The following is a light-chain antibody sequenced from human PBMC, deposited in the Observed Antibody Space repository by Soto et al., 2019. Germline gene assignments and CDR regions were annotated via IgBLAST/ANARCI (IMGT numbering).Light chain of an antibody. CDR3: QHYDNLPPFT. V-gene: IGKV1-33*01. Sequence: DIQMTQSPSSLSASVGDRVTITCQASQDIGKYLNWYQQKPGRAPKLLIYAASNLETGVPSRFSGSGYGTDFTFTISSLQPEDIATYYCQHYDNLPPFTFGPGTKVAIK. CDR2: AAS. J-gene: IGKJ3*01. CDR1: QDIGKY.